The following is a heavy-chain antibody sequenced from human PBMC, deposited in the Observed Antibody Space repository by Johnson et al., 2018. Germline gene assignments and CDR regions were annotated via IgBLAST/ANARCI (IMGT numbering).Heavy chain of an antibody. CDR2: ISGSGSST. Sequence: VQLVQSGGGLVQPGGSLRLSCSASGFSFSTYAMSWVRQAPGKGLEWVSVISGSGSSTYYADSVKGRFTISRDNSRNTLYLQMNSLRAEDTAVYYCAKDQMAGNTWYREAFDIWGQGTMVTVSS. CDR3: AKDQMAGNTWYREAFDI. V-gene: IGHV3-23*04. D-gene: IGHD6-13*01. CDR1: GFSFSTYA. J-gene: IGHJ3*02.